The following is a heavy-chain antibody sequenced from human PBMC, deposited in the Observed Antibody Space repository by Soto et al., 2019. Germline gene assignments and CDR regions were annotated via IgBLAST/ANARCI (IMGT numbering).Heavy chain of an antibody. CDR2: ISGSGGST. V-gene: IGHV3-23*01. CDR1: GFTFSSYA. CDR3: AKGLGVILGYFDY. J-gene: IGHJ4*02. Sequence: EVQLLESGGGLVQPGGSLRLSCAASGFTFSSYAMSWVPQAPGKGLEWVSAISGSGGSTYYADSVKGRFTISRDNSKNTLYLQMNSLRAEDTDVYYCAKGLGVILGYFDYWGQGTLVTVSS.